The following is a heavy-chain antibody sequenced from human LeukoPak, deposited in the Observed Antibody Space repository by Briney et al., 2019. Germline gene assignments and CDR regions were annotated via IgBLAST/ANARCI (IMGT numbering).Heavy chain of an antibody. CDR2: IQPDGSVP. J-gene: IGHJ4*02. D-gene: IGHD3-16*01. CDR1: GFTFSSYW. Sequence: GGSLRLSCAASGFTFSSYWMSWVRQAPGKGLEWVANIQPDGSVPYHVDSVKGRFTISRDNAKSSLYLQMNSLRTEDTAIYYCARDPTYGAIDYWGQGTLVTVSS. V-gene: IGHV3-7*01. CDR3: ARDPTYGAIDY.